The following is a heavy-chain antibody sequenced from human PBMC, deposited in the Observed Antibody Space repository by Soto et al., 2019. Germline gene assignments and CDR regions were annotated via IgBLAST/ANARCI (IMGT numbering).Heavy chain of an antibody. CDR1: GFTFSSYA. J-gene: IGHJ6*02. Sequence: PGGSLRLSCAASGFTFSSYAMSWVRQAPGKGLECVSTISGSGGTTYYADSVKGRFTISRDNSKNTLYLQMNSLRAEDTAVYYCAKGGIAVAPPYYYYGMDVWGQGTTVTVSS. CDR2: ISGSGGTT. D-gene: IGHD6-19*01. CDR3: AKGGIAVAPPYYYYGMDV. V-gene: IGHV3-23*01.